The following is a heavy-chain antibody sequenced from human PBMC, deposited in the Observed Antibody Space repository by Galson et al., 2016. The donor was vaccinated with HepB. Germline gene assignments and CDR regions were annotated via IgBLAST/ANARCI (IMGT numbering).Heavy chain of an antibody. J-gene: IGHJ3*02. D-gene: IGHD1-1*01. V-gene: IGHV4-59*01. Sequence: LRLSCAASGFTFGDYYMGWIRQAPGKGLEWIGYIYPSGNINYHPSLEGRLTISVDSSKNQFSLKLGSVTAADTAGYYCARVDSSDWHDAFDIWGQGTMVTVSS. CDR2: IYPSGNI. CDR3: ARVDSSDWHDAFDI. CDR1: GFTFGDYY.